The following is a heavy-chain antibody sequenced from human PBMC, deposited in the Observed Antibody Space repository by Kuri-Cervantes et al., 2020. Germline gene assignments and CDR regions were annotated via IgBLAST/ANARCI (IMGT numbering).Heavy chain of an antibody. CDR1: GGSMSSYY. D-gene: IGHD6-6*01. CDR2: IYYSGST. V-gene: IGHV4-59*12. CDR3: ASTSIAALDY. Sequence: SETLSLTCTVSGGSMSSYYWSWIRQPPGKELEWIGYIYYSGSTNYNPSLKSRVTISVDRSKNQFSLKLSSVTAADTAVYYCASTSIAALDYWGQGTLVTVSS. J-gene: IGHJ4*02.